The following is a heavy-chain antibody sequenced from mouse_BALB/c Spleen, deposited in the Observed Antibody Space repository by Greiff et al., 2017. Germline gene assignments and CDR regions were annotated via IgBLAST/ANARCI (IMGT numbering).Heavy chain of an antibody. D-gene: IGHD4-1*01. CDR1: GFTFSSYG. J-gene: IGHJ2*01. CDR3: ARLGKGEDYFDY. CDR2: ISSGGSYT. V-gene: IGHV5-6*01. Sequence: EVKVVESGGDLVKPGGSLKLSCAASGFTFSSYGMSWVRQTPDKRLEWVATISSGGSYTYYPDSVKGRFTISRDNAKNTLYLQMSSLKSEDTAMYYCARLGKGEDYFDYGGQGTTLTVSS.